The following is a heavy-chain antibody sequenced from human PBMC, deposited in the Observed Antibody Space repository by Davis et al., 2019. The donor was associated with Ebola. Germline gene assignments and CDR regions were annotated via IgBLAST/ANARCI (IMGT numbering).Heavy chain of an antibody. CDR3: ARAPERRDGYNYDYFGY. CDR1: GGTFSSYA. V-gene: IGHV1-18*01. J-gene: IGHJ4*02. D-gene: IGHD5-24*01. Sequence: ASVTVSCKASGGTFSSYAISWVRQAPGQGLEWMGWISAYNGNTNYAQKLQGRVTMTTDTSTSTAYMELSSLRSEDTAVYYCARAPERRDGYNYDYFGYWGQGTLVTVSS. CDR2: ISAYNGNT.